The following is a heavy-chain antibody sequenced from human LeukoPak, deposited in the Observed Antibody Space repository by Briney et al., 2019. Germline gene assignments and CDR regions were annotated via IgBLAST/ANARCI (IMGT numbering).Heavy chain of an antibody. D-gene: IGHD2/OR15-2a*01. Sequence: GGSLRLSCAASGFTFSSYAMSWVRQAPGKGLEWVAVISYDGSNKYYADSVKGRFTISRDNSKNTLYLQMNSLIAEDTAVYYCAKDRTSIYGLFDYWGQGTLVTVSS. CDR2: ISYDGSNK. J-gene: IGHJ4*02. V-gene: IGHV3-30*18. CDR3: AKDRTSIYGLFDY. CDR1: GFTFSSYA.